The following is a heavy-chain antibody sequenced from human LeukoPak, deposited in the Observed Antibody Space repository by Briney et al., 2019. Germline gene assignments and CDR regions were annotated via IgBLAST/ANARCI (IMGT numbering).Heavy chain of an antibody. V-gene: IGHV3-74*01. CDR3: AKDPHAIVATASEGDY. D-gene: IGHD5-12*01. J-gene: IGHJ4*02. CDR2: INSDETGT. CDR1: GFSFSNYW. Sequence: GGSLRLSCAASGFSFSNYWMHWVRQAPGEGLVWVARINSDETGTSYADSVKGRFTISRDNAKNTLYLQMNSPRAEDTAVYYCAKDPHAIVATASEGDYWGQGTLVTVSS.